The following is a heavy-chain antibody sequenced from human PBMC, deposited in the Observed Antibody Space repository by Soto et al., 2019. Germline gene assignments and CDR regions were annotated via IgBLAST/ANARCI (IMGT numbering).Heavy chain of an antibody. CDR3: ARASGYVLSY. J-gene: IGHJ4*02. V-gene: IGHV3-30-3*01. CDR1: GFTFSSYA. D-gene: IGHD3-9*01. CDR2: ISYDGSNK. Sequence: QVQLVESGGGVVQPGRSLRLSCAASGFTFSSYAMHWVRKAPGKGLEWVAVISYDGSNKYYADSVKGRFTISRDNSKNTLYLQMNSLRAEDTAVYYCARASGYVLSYWGQGTLVTVSS.